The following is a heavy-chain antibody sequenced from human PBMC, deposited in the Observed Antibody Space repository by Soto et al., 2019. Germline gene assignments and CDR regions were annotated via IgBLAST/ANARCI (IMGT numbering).Heavy chain of an antibody. J-gene: IGHJ6*03. V-gene: IGHV3-11*01. D-gene: IGHD1-7*01. CDR2: ISSSGSTI. CDR1: GFTFSDYY. CDR3: ARVEVTGTTFLWYYYYMDV. Sequence: QVQLVESGGGLVKPGGSLRLSCAASGFTFSDYYMSWIRQAPGKGLEWVSYISSSGSTIYYADSVKGRFTISRDNAKNSLYLQMNSMRDEDTAVYYCARVEVTGTTFLWYYYYMDVWGKGTTVTVSS.